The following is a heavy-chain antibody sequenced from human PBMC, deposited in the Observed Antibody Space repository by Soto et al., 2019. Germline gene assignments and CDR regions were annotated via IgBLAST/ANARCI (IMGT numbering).Heavy chain of an antibody. CDR2: IYYSGST. V-gene: IGHV4-39*01. J-gene: IGHJ4*02. CDR3: ARQRTSVVTPAYFDV. Sequence: PSETLSLTCTVTGDSISSRSYYWGWIRQPPGKGLEWIGSIYYSGSTYNNPSLRSRVSMSIDTSKEQFSLKLKSVTAADTALYFCARQRTSVVTPAYFDVWGPGSQVTV. D-gene: IGHD2-21*02. CDR1: GDSISSRSYY.